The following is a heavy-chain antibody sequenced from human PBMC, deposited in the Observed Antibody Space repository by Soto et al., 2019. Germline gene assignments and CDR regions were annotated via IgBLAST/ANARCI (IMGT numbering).Heavy chain of an antibody. V-gene: IGHV3-30*14. CDR1: EFDFSNFA. CDR3: VRRKWTFALRSASDP. Sequence: QVQLEESGGGVVQPGRSLRLSCAASEFDFSNFAMHWVRQAPGKGLEWMAVISYDGDTQYYADSAKGRFTISRDKSNNTLYRPMISLTSEYPAVYYCVRRKWTFALRSASDPWGQGTLVSVSS. D-gene: IGHD2-8*01. CDR2: ISYDGDTQ. J-gene: IGHJ5*02.